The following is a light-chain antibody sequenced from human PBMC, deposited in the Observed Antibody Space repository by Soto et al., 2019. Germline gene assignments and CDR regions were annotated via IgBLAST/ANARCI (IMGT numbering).Light chain of an antibody. CDR2: WAS. CDR1: QSVLYSSNNKNY. Sequence: DIVMTQSPDSLAVSLGERATINCKSSQSVLYSSNNKNYFAWYQQKPGQPPRLLIHWASTRESGVPDRFSGSGSGTDFTLTISSLQAEDEAVYYCQQYYSSPITFGQGTRLEIK. J-gene: IGKJ5*01. V-gene: IGKV4-1*01. CDR3: QQYYSSPIT.